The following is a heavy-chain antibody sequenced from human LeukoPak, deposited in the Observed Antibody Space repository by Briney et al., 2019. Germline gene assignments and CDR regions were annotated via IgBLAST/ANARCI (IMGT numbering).Heavy chain of an antibody. D-gene: IGHD2-21*01. V-gene: IGHV4-59*01. J-gene: IGHJ4*02. Sequence: PSETLSLTCIVSGDSLSSSYWNWIRQPPGKGLEWIGYIYYSGSTNYNPSLKSRVSMSLDTSKNQFSLKLSSVTAADTAVYYCARGPYGRFDYWGQGMLVTVSS. CDR2: IYYSGST. CDR1: GDSLSSSY. CDR3: ARGPYGRFDY.